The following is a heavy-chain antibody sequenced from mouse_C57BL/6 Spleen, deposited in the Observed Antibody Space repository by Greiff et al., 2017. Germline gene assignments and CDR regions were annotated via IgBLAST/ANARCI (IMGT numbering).Heavy chain of an antibody. Sequence: EVQLQQSGPELVKPGASVKISCKASGYTFTDYYMNWVKQSHGKSLEWIGDINPNNGGTRYNQKFKGKATLTVDKSSSTAYMELRSLTSEDSAVYYCAREGDDYYGVAYWGQGTLVTVSA. CDR3: AREGDDYYGVAY. J-gene: IGHJ3*01. D-gene: IGHD1-1*01. CDR2: INPNNGGT. V-gene: IGHV1-26*01. CDR1: GYTFTDYY.